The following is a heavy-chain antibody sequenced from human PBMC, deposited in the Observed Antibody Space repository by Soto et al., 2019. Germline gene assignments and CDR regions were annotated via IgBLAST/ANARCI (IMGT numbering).Heavy chain of an antibody. CDR2: IYWNDDK. CDR1: GFSLSTSGVG. J-gene: IGHJ5*01. V-gene: IGHV2-5*01. D-gene: IGHD6-13*01. CDR3: AHSRGASSSWKGDWFDS. Sequence: QITLKESGPTLVKPTQTLTLTCTFSGFSLSTSGVGVGWIRQPPGKALEWLALIYWNDDKRYSPSLKSMLTITEDTSNNQLVLTMAKMHPVDTASYYCAHSRGASSSWKGDWFDSWGQGTLVTVSS.